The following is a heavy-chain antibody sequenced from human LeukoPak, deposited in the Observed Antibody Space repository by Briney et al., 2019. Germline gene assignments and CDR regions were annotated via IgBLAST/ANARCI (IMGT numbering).Heavy chain of an antibody. J-gene: IGHJ4*02. D-gene: IGHD1-26*01. CDR2: ISAYGNT. V-gene: IGHV1-18*01. Sequence: ASVKVSCKTSGYTFTIYGTSWVRQAPGQGLEWMGLISAYGNTNYAQNLQGRVTMTTDTSTSTAYMELRSLRSDDTAVYYCARDRLSAAGGWDLVFDYWGQGTLVTVSS. CDR3: ARDRLSAAGGWDLVFDY. CDR1: GYTFTIYG.